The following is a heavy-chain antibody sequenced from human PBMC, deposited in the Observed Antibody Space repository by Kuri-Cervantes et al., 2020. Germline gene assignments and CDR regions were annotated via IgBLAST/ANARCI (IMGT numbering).Heavy chain of an antibody. D-gene: IGHD3-22*01. Sequence: ASVKVSCKASGYTFTSYGISWVRQAPGQGLEWMGWISAYNGDTNYAQKLQGRVTMTTDTSTSTAYMELRSLRSDDTAVYYCAREYIDSGGFLYDAFTFWGQGTMVTVSS. CDR1: GYTFTSYG. V-gene: IGHV1-18*01. CDR2: ISAYNGDT. J-gene: IGHJ3*01. CDR3: AREYIDSGGFLYDAFTF.